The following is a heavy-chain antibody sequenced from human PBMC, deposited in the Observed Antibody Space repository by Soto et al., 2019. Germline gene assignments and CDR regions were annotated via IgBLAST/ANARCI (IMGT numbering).Heavy chain of an antibody. V-gene: IGHV4-39*01. D-gene: IGHD3-16*02. Sequence: QLQLQESGPGLVKPSETLSLTCTVSGGSISSSSYYWGWIRQPPGKGLEWIGSIYYSGSTYYNPSVKSRFTISVDTSKNQFAVKLSSLTAADTAVYYGARQEGLHLGELSHLAGDNWFDPWGQGTLVTVSS. J-gene: IGHJ5*02. CDR3: ARQEGLHLGELSHLAGDNWFDP. CDR1: GGSISSSSYY. CDR2: IYYSGST.